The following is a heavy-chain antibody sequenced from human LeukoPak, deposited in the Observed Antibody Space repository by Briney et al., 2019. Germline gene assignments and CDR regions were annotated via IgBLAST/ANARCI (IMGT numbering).Heavy chain of an antibody. CDR3: ARDFSPRRYFDWLLDY. Sequence: GGSLRLSCAASGFTVSSNYMSWVRQAPGKGLEWVSVIYSGGSTYYADSVKGRFTISRDNSKNTLYLQMNSLRAEDTAVYYCARDFSPRRYFDWLLDYWGQGTLVTVSS. D-gene: IGHD3-9*01. V-gene: IGHV3-66*02. CDR2: IYSGGST. CDR1: GFTVSSNY. J-gene: IGHJ4*02.